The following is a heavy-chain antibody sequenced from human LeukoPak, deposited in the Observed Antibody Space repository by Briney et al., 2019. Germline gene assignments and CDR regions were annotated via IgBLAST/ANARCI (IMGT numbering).Heavy chain of an antibody. J-gene: IGHJ6*02. CDR3: TTDVTYCTNGVCYYYCYGMDV. V-gene: IGHV3-15*01. CDR1: GFTFSNAW. CDR2: IKSKTDGGTT. D-gene: IGHD2-8*01. Sequence: GGSLRLSCAASGFTFSNAWMSWVRQAPGKGLEWVGRIKSKTDGGTTDYAAPVKGRFTISRDDSKNTLYLQMNSLKTEDTAVYYCTTDVTYCTNGVCYYYCYGMDVWGQGTTVTVSS.